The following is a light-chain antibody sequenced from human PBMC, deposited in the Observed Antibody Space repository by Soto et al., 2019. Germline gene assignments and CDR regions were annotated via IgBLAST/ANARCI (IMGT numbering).Light chain of an antibody. CDR1: STNIGADFD. Sequence: QSALTQPPSVSGAPGQRVTISCTGSSTNIGADFDVHWYQQLPGTAPKVLIYGLRNRPSGVPDRFSGSKSGTSAFLAITGLRGEDEAVYYCQSYDNRLEVVFGGGTKLTVL. CDR3: QSYDNRLEVV. CDR2: GLR. V-gene: IGLV1-40*01. J-gene: IGLJ2*01.